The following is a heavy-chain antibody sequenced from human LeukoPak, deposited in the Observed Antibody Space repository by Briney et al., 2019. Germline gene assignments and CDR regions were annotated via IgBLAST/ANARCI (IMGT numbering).Heavy chain of an antibody. CDR3: AKDYID. CDR2: ISYDGSNK. CDR1: GFTFSSYG. Sequence: GGSLRLSCAASGFTFSSYGMHWVRQAPGKGLEWVAVISYDGSNKYYADSVKGRFTISRDNSKNTLYLQMNSLRAEDTAVYHCAKDYIDWGQGTLVTVSS. J-gene: IGHJ4*02. V-gene: IGHV3-30*18.